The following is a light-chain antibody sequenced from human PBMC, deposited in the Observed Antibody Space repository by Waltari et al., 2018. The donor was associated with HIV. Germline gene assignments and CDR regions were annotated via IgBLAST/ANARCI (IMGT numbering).Light chain of an antibody. J-gene: IGLJ3*02. CDR2: NND. CDR1: YSHIGSNT. Sequence: QSLLPQPPSASGTPGQRVTISCSGSYSHIGSNTVNWHQQLPGSAPRALIYNNDQRPSGVPDRFSGSKSGTSASLAISGLQSEDQGDYYCASWDEKLDGWVFGGGTRLTVL. CDR3: ASWDEKLDGWV. V-gene: IGLV1-44*01.